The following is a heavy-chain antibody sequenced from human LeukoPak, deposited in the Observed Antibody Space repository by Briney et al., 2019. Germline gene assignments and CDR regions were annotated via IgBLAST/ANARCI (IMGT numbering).Heavy chain of an antibody. CDR1: GYTFTGYY. Sequence: ASVKVSCKASGYTFTGYYMHWVRQAPGQGLERMGWINPNSGGTNYAQKFQGRVTMTRDTSISTAYMELSRLRSDDTAVYYCARETGGVAGHYYYYMDVWGKGTTVTVSS. V-gene: IGHV1-2*02. J-gene: IGHJ6*03. D-gene: IGHD7-27*01. CDR2: INPNSGGT. CDR3: ARETGGVAGHYYYYMDV.